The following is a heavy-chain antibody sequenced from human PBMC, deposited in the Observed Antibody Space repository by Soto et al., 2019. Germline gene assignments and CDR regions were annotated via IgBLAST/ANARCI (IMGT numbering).Heavy chain of an antibody. Sequence: PGGSLRLSCAASGFTFSNAWMSWVRQAPGKGLEWVGRIKSKTDGGTTDYAAPVKGRFTISRDDSKNTLYLQMNSLKTEDTAVYYCTATLSIAARTSHYYGMDVWGQGTRVTVSS. CDR2: IKSKTDGGTT. J-gene: IGHJ6*02. V-gene: IGHV3-15*01. D-gene: IGHD6-6*01. CDR1: GFTFSNAW. CDR3: TATLSIAARTSHYYGMDV.